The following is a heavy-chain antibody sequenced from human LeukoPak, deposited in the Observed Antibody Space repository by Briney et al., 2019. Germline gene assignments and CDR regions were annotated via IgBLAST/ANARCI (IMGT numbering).Heavy chain of an antibody. CDR1: GFTFSSYG. V-gene: IGHV3-30*02. Sequence: PGGSLRLSCAASGFTFSSYGMHWVRQAPGKGLEWVAFIRYDGSNKYYADSVKGRFTISRDNSKNTLYLQMNSLRAEDTAVYYCAKDDGDYSKGPLDYWGQGTLVTVSS. CDR3: AKDDGDYSKGPLDY. J-gene: IGHJ4*02. CDR2: IRYDGSNK. D-gene: IGHD4-11*01.